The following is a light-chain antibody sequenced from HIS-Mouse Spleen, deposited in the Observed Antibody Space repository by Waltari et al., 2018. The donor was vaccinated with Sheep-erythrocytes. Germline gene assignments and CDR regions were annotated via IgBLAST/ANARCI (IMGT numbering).Light chain of an antibody. V-gene: IGLV2-11*01. J-gene: IGLJ2*01. CDR3: CSYAGSYTFVV. CDR2: DVS. Sequence: QSALTQPRSVSGSPGQSVTISCTGTSSDVGGYHYVSWYQQHPGKAPNLMIYDVSKRPSGVPDRFSGSKSGNTASLTISGLQAEDEADYYCCSYAGSYTFVVFGGGTKLTVL. CDR1: SSDVGGYHY.